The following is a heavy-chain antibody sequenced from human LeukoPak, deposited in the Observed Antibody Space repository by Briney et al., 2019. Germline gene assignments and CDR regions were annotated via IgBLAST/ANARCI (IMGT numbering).Heavy chain of an antibody. Sequence: SQTLSLTCTVSGYSISSGYYWGWIRQPPGKGLEWIGSIYHSGSTYYNPSLKSRVTISVDTSKNQFSLKLSSVTAADTAVYYCARDQQWLVSSTPDYNWFDPWGQGTLVTVSS. CDR3: ARDQQWLVSSTPDYNWFDP. CDR1: GYSISSGYY. J-gene: IGHJ5*02. V-gene: IGHV4-38-2*02. CDR2: IYHSGST. D-gene: IGHD6-19*01.